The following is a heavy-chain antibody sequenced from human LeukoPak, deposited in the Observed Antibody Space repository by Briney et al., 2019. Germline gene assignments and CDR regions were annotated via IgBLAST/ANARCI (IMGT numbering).Heavy chain of an antibody. CDR2: IYYSGST. J-gene: IGHJ5*02. CDR3: ARDRGGPSWFDP. CDR1: GGSISSSSYY. Sequence: SETLSLTCTVSGGSISSSSYYWGWIRQPPGKGLEWIGSIYYSGSTYYNPSLKSRVTISVDTSKNQFSLKLSSVTAADTAVYYCARDRGGPSWFDPWGQGTLVTVSS. V-gene: IGHV4-39*07. D-gene: IGHD3-10*01.